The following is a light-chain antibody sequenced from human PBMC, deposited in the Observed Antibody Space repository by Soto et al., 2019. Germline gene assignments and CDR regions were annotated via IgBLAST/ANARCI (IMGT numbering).Light chain of an antibody. J-gene: IGKJ5*01. V-gene: IGKV3-11*01. CDR2: DAS. Sequence: EIVLTQSPATLSLSPGERATLSCRASQSVNSYLAWYQQKSGQAPRLLIYDASNRATGIPARFSGSGSGTDFTLTISSPEPEDFAVYYCQQRRSWPITFGQGTRLEIK. CDR3: QQRRSWPIT. CDR1: QSVNSY.